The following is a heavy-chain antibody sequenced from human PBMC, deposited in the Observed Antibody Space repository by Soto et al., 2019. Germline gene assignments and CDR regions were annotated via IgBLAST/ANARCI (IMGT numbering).Heavy chain of an antibody. CDR3: AATXLAXYSHYALDV. Sequence: PXXTLSLTCAVSGDSITSVGYSWSWIRQPPGKALEWIGYIYHTGTTYYTAALKSRVTISLDRSKNRISLSLNSVTAADTAVYYXAATXLAXYSHYALDVWGQGTTVTVSS. CDR2: IYHTGTT. V-gene: IGHV4-30-2*01. J-gene: IGHJ6*02. D-gene: IGHD2-21*01. CDR1: GDSITSVGYS.